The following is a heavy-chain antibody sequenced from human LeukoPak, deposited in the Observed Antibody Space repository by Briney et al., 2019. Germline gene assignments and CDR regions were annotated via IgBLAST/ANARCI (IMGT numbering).Heavy chain of an antibody. J-gene: IGHJ4*02. V-gene: IGHV3-7*01. CDR3: ARISTAVAGVDY. Sequence: GGSLRLSCAASGFTFSSYAMSWVRQAPGKGLEWVANIKKDGGEKYYVASVKGRFTISRDNAKNLVYLQMDSLRVEDTAVYYCARISTAVAGVDYWGQGTLVTVSS. CDR1: GFTFSSYA. D-gene: IGHD6-19*01. CDR2: IKKDGGEK.